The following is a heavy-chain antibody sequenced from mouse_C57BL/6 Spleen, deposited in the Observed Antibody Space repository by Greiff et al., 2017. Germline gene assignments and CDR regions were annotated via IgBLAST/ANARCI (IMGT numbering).Heavy chain of an antibody. V-gene: IGHV1-59*01. CDR3: ANSILAY. CDR1: GYTFTSYW. J-gene: IGHJ3*01. CDR2: IDPSDSYT. Sequence: QVQLQQSGAELVRPGTSVKLSCKASGYTFTSYWMHWVKQRPGQGLEWIGVIDPSDSYTNYNQKFKGKATLTVDTSSSTAYMQLSSLTSEDSAVYYGANSILAYWGQGTLVTVSA. D-gene: IGHD2-10*02.